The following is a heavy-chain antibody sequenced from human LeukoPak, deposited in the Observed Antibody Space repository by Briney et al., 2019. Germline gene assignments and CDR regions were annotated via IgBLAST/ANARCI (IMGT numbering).Heavy chain of an antibody. CDR1: GGSISSGDYY. D-gene: IGHD4-17*01. CDR2: IYYSGST. Sequence: SQTLSLTCTVSGGSISSGDYYWSWIRQPPGKGLEWIGYIYYSGSTYYNPSLKSRVTISVDTSKNQFSLKLSSVTAADTAVYYCARVTRYDYGDYLVFDYWGQGTLVTVSS. J-gene: IGHJ4*02. CDR3: ARVTRYDYGDYLVFDY. V-gene: IGHV4-30-4*01.